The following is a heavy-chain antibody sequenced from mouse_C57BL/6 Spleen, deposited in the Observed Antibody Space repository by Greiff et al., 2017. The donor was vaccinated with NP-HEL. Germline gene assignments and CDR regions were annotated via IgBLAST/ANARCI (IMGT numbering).Heavy chain of an antibody. CDR1: GYTFTDYN. D-gene: IGHD2-3*01. V-gene: IGHV1-18*01. Sequence: EVKLLESGPELVKPGASVKIPCKASGYTFTDYNMDWVKQSHGKSLEWIGDINPNNGGTIYNQKFKGKATLTVAKSSSTAYMELRSLTSEDTAVYYCARSVYDGYYVGFAYWGQGTLVTVSA. CDR3: ARSVYDGYYVGFAY. J-gene: IGHJ3*01. CDR2: INPNNGGT.